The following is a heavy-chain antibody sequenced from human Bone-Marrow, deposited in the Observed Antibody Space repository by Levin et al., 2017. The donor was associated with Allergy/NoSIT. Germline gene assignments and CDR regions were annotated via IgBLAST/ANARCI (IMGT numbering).Heavy chain of an antibody. CDR1: GGSISSYY. Sequence: SETLSLTCTVSGGSISSYYWSWIRQPPGKGLEWIGYIYYSGSTNYNPSLKSRVTISVDTSKNQFSLKLSSVTAADTAVYYCARAYCSGGSCYFGYWGQGTLATVSS. D-gene: IGHD2-15*01. CDR2: IYYSGST. CDR3: ARAYCSGGSCYFGY. V-gene: IGHV4-59*01. J-gene: IGHJ4*02.